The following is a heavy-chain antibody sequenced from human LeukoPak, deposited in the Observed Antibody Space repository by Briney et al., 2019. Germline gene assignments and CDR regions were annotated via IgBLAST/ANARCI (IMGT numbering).Heavy chain of an antibody. V-gene: IGHV4-59*12. Sequence: SETLSLTCTVSGGSISSYYWSWIRQPPGKGLEWIGYIYYSGSTYYNPSLKSRVTISVDTSKNQFSLKLSSVTAADTAVYYCAREGSDDSRYFDYWGQRTLVTVSS. CDR3: AREGSDDSRYFDY. CDR2: IYYSGST. J-gene: IGHJ4*02. CDR1: GGSISSYY. D-gene: IGHD3-22*01.